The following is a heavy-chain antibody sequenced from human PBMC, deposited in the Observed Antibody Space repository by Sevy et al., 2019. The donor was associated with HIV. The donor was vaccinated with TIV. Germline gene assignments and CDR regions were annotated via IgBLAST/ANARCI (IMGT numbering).Heavy chain of an antibody. J-gene: IGHJ4*02. CDR2: ISSGGTTM. V-gene: IGHV3-11*01. D-gene: IGHD1-1*01. CDR1: RFTFSDYY. Sequence: EGSLRLPCAASRFTFSDYYMSWIRQAPGKGLEWVSYISSGGTTMYYADSLKGRFTISRDNAKNSLYLQMNSLRADDTAVYYCARVRYNYGSYYFDYWGQGTLVTVSS. CDR3: ARVRYNYGSYYFDY.